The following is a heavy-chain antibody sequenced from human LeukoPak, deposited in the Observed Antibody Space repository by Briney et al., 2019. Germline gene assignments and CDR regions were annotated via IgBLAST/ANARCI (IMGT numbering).Heavy chain of an antibody. CDR3: TTDLGTYYHGSQRLIPIDY. V-gene: IGHV3-15*01. CDR2: IKSKTDGETT. Sequence: GGSLRLSCVDSGFTFTNAWMSWVSQAPGKGLEWIGRIKSKTDGETTNYAEPVRGRFTISRDDSKSAVYLQMNSLKIEDTAVYYCTTDLGTYYHGSQRLIPIDYWGQGTLVTVSS. CDR1: GFTFTNAW. D-gene: IGHD3-10*01. J-gene: IGHJ4*02.